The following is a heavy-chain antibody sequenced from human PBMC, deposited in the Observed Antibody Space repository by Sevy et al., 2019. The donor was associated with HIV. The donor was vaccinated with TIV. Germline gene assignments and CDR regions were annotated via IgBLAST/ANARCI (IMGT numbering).Heavy chain of an antibody. CDR2: ISSSSSTI. V-gene: IGHV3-48*01. CDR1: GFTFSSYS. J-gene: IGHJ4*02. D-gene: IGHD3-10*01. CDR3: ARDVLWFGELGAFDY. Sequence: GGSLRLSCAASGFTFSSYSMNWVRQAPGKGLEWFSYISSSSSTIYYADSVKGRFTISRDNAKNSLYLQMNSLRAEDTAVRYCARDVLWFGELGAFDYWGQGTLVTVSS.